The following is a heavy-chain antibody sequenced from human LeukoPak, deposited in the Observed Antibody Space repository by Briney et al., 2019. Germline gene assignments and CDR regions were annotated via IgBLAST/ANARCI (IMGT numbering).Heavy chain of an antibody. CDR3: AKVVWNTYVYFDY. D-gene: IGHD3-16*01. CDR1: GFTFSSYG. V-gene: IGHV3-23*01. Sequence: GGSLRLSCAASGFTFSSYGISWVRQAPGKGLEWASHINAGGSSTYYTGSVKGRFTISRDNSENTVYLQMNSLRAEDTALYYCAKVVWNTYVYFDYWGQGTLVTVSS. J-gene: IGHJ4*02. CDR2: INAGGSST.